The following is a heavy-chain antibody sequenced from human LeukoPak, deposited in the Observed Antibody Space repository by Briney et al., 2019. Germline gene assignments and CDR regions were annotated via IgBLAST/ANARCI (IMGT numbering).Heavy chain of an antibody. CDR2: IYHSGST. J-gene: IGHJ4*02. CDR3: ARGRWYSSGWYYFDY. CDR1: GGSISSSNW. D-gene: IGHD6-19*01. Sequence: PSETLSLTCAVSGGSISSSNWWSWVRPPPGKGLEWIGEIYHSGSTNYDPSLKSRVTISVDKSKNQFSLKLSSVTAADTAVYYCARGRWYSSGWYYFDYWGQGTLVTVSS. V-gene: IGHV4-4*02.